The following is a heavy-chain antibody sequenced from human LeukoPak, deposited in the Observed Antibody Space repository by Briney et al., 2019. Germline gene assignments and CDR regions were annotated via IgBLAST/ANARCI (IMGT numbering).Heavy chain of an antibody. CDR2: IIPILGIA. V-gene: IGHV1-69*04. D-gene: IGHD3-10*01. CDR1: GGTFSSYA. CDR3: ARALYYGSGSYYFDY. J-gene: IGHJ4*02. Sequence: GASVKVSCKASGGTFSSYAISWVRQAPGQGLEWMGRIIPILGIANYAQKFQGRVTITADKSTSTAYMELSSLRSEDTAVYYRARALYYGSGSYYFDYWGQGTLVTVSS.